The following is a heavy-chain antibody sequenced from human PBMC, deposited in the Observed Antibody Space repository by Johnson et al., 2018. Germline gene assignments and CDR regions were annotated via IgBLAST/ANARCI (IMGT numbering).Heavy chain of an antibody. CDR3: AKEIRPVVAAPDYMDV. Sequence: VQLVQSGGGLVQPGRSLRLACAASGFTFDDYAMHWVRQAPGKGLEWVSGISWNSGSIGYADSVKGRFTISSDNAKNSLYLQMNSLRAEDRALYYCAKEIRPVVAAPDYMDVLGKGTTVTVSS. D-gene: IGHD2-15*01. J-gene: IGHJ6*03. CDR1: GFTFDDYA. V-gene: IGHV3-9*01. CDR2: ISWNSGSI.